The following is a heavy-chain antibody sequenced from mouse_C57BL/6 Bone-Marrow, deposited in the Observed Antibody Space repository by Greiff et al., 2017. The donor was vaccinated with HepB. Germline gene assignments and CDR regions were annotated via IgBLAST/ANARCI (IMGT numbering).Heavy chain of an antibody. V-gene: IGHV1-69*01. D-gene: IGHD1-1*01. J-gene: IGHJ1*03. CDR1: GYTFTSYW. CDR3: ASHITTVVATSYWYFDV. CDR2: IDPSDSYT. Sequence: VQLQQSGAELVMPGASVKLSCKASGYTFTSYWMHWVKQRPGQGLEWIGEIDPSDSYTNYNQKFKGKSTLTVDKSSSTAYMQLSSLTSEDSAVYYCASHITTVVATSYWYFDVWGTGTTVTVSS.